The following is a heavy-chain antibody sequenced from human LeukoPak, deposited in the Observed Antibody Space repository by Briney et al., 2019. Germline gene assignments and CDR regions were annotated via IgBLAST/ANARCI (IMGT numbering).Heavy chain of an antibody. D-gene: IGHD3-22*01. V-gene: IGHV1-69*06. CDR2: IIPIFGTA. CDR1: GYTFTSYG. CDR3: ARDRGFDSVVVIDDAFDI. J-gene: IGHJ3*02. Sequence: SVKVSCKASGYTFTSYGISWVRQAPGQGLEWMGGIIPIFGTANYAQKFQGRVTITADKSTSTAYMELSSLRSEDTAVYYCARDRGFDSVVVIDDAFDIWGQGTMVTVSS.